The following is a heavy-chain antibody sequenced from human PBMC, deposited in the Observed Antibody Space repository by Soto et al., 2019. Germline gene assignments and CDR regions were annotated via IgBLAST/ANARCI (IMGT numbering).Heavy chain of an antibody. D-gene: IGHD2-2*01. CDR3: ARVVPGAEAWFGP. CDR2: ISLYSDGT. J-gene: IGHJ5*02. CDR1: GYTLSNYC. V-gene: IGHV1-18*01. Sequence: DSVEVSCKTSGYTLSNYCITWVLQAPGQPLEWLGWISLYSDGTNYAQKFQGRVSMTTDTSTTTAYMELRSLRSDDTAVYYCARVVPGAEAWFGPWGQGTLVTVSS.